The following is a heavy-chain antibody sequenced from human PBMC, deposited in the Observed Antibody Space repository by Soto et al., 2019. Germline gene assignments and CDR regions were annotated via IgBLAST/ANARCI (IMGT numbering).Heavy chain of an antibody. CDR2: FDPEDGET. CDR3: ATSSTVTTRWDYYYYYGMDV. J-gene: IGHJ6*02. V-gene: IGHV1-24*01. Sequence: GASVKVSCKVSGYTLTELSMHWVRQAPGKGLEWMGGFDPEDGETTYAQKFQGRVTMTEDTSTDTAYMELSSLRSEDTAVYYCATSSTVTTRWDYYYYYGMDVWGQGTTVTV. D-gene: IGHD4-4*01. CDR1: GYTLTELS.